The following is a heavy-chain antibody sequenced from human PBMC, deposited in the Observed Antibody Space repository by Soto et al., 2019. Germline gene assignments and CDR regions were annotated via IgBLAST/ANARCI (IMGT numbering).Heavy chain of an antibody. J-gene: IGHJ6*02. V-gene: IGHV3-23*01. D-gene: IGHD3-16*02. CDR2: ISGSGGST. CDR1: GFTFSSYA. Sequence: EVQLLESGGGLVQPGGSLRLSCAASGFTFSSYAMSWVRQAPGKGLEWVSAISGSGGSTYYADSVKGRFTISRDNSKNTLYLQMNSLRAEDTAVYYCAKDLDYVWGSYRSPPLYYGMDVWGQGTTVTVSS. CDR3: AKDLDYVWGSYRSPPLYYGMDV.